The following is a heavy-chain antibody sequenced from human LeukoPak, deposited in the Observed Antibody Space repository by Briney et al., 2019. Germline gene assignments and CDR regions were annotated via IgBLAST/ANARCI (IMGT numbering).Heavy chain of an antibody. J-gene: IGHJ4*02. CDR3: AKILGYFYY. D-gene: IGHD7-27*01. Sequence: GGSLRLSCAASGFIFSSQAKSWVRQAPGKGLEWVSDISGSAGSTYYADSVKGRFTISRDNSKNTVYLQMNSLRADDTAVYYCAKILGYFYYWGQGTLVTVSS. V-gene: IGHV3-23*01. CDR1: GFIFSSQA. CDR2: ISGSAGST.